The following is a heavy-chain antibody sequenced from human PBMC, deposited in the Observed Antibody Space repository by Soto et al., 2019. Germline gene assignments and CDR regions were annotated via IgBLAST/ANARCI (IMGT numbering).Heavy chain of an antibody. D-gene: IGHD2-2*01. J-gene: IGHJ6*02. CDR1: GFTFSSYW. CDR3: ARDCSSTSCYAHIYYYYGMDV. Sequence: PGGSLRLSCAASGFTFSSYWMSWVRQAPGKGLEWVANIKQDGSEKYYVNSVKGRFTISRDNAENSLYLQMNSLRAEDTAVYYCARDCSSTSCYAHIYYYYGMDVWGQGTTVTVSS. CDR2: IKQDGSEK. V-gene: IGHV3-7*04.